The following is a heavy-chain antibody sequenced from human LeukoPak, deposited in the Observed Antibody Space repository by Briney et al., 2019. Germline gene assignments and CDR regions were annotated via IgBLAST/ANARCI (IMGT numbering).Heavy chain of an antibody. Sequence: TGGSLRLSCAASGFTFSSYSMNWVRQAPGKGLEWVSYISSSSSTIYYADSVKGRFTISRDNAKNSLYLQMNSLRAEDTAVYYCARDLTMIVVVGVAFDIWGQGTMVTVSS. CDR2: ISSSSSTI. D-gene: IGHD3-22*01. V-gene: IGHV3-48*01. CDR1: GFTFSSYS. J-gene: IGHJ3*02. CDR3: ARDLTMIVVVGVAFDI.